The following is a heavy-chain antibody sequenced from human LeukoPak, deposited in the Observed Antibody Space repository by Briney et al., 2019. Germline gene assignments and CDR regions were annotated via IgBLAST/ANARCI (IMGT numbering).Heavy chain of an antibody. D-gene: IGHD3-22*01. V-gene: IGHV4-59*01. Sequence: SETLSLTCTVSGGPISSYYWSWIRQPPGKGLEWIGYIYYSGSTNYNPSLKSRVTISVDTSKNQFSLKLSSVTAADTAVYYCARVIGVIAPYWYFDLWGRGTLVTVSS. J-gene: IGHJ2*01. CDR2: IYYSGST. CDR3: ARVIGVIAPYWYFDL. CDR1: GGPISSYY.